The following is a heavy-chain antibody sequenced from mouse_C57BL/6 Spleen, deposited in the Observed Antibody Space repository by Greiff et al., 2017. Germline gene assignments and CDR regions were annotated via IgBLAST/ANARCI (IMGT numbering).Heavy chain of an antibody. CDR2: IDPENGDT. Sequence: EVQLQESGAELVRPGASVKLSCTASGFNIKDDYMHWVKQRPEQGLEWIGWIDPENGDTEYASKFQGKATITADTSSNTAYLQLSSLTSEDTAVYYCTTSIRITTVVATRAMDYWGQGTSVTVSS. CDR1: GFNIKDDY. CDR3: TTSIRITTVVATRAMDY. V-gene: IGHV14-4*01. J-gene: IGHJ4*01. D-gene: IGHD1-1*01.